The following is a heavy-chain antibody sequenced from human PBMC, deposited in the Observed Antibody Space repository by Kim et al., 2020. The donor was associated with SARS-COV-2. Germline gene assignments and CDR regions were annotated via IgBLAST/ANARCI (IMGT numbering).Heavy chain of an antibody. CDR1: GYTFTSYG. D-gene: IGHD3-10*01. CDR2: ISAYNGNT. J-gene: IGHJ2*01. Sequence: ASVKVSCKASGYTFTSYGISWVRQAPGQGLEWMGWISAYNGNTNYAQKLQGRVTMTTDTSTSTAYMELRSLRSDDTAVYYCARCSILWFGELGDWYFDLWGRGTLVTVSS. V-gene: IGHV1-18*01. CDR3: ARCSILWFGELGDWYFDL.